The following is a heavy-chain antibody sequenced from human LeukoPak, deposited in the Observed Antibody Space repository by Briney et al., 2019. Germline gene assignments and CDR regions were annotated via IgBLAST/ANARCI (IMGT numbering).Heavy chain of an antibody. CDR2: IYYSGST. Sequence: SETLSLTCTVSGGSISSYYWSWIRQPPGKGLEWIGYIYYSGSTNYNPSLKSRVTISVDTSKNQFSLKLSSVTAADTAVYYCARDRGPDYDFWSGYYLDYWGQGTLVTVSS. D-gene: IGHD3-3*01. V-gene: IGHV4-59*01. CDR3: ARDRGPDYDFWSGYYLDY. CDR1: GGSISSYY. J-gene: IGHJ4*02.